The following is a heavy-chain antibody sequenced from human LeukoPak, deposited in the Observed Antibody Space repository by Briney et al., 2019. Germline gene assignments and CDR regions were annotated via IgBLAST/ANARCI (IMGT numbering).Heavy chain of an antibody. D-gene: IGHD6-19*01. Sequence: GASVKVSCKASGYTFTGYYMHWVRQAPGQGLEWMGWINPNSGGTNYAQKFQGRVTMTRDTSISTAYMELSRLRSDDTAVYYYASRYSSGWFGPYNWFDPWGQGTLVTVSS. CDR1: GYTFTGYY. J-gene: IGHJ5*02. CDR3: ASRYSSGWFGPYNWFDP. V-gene: IGHV1-2*02. CDR2: INPNSGGT.